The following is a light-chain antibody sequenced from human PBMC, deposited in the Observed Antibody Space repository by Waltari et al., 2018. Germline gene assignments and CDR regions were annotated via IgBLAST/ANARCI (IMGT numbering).Light chain of an antibody. CDR2: DTW. CDR1: QSVSSGY. CDR3: QQYGRSPRT. Sequence: EIVLTQSPATLSLSPGERANLSCGASQSVSSGYLAWYQQKPGLAPRLLIYDTWTRVTGIPDRFSGSGSGTDFTLTISRLESEDFAVYYCQQYGRSPRTFGLGTKVEIK. V-gene: IGKV3D-20*01. J-gene: IGKJ1*01.